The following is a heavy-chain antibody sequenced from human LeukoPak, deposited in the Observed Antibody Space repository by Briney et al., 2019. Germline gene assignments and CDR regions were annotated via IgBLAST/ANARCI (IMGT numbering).Heavy chain of an antibody. V-gene: IGHV3-48*03. CDR1: GFTFSSYE. CDR3: ASSGEGALDN. Sequence: GGSLRLSCAASGFTFSSYEMNWVRQAPGKGLEWISYISTSTTTIYYANSVKGRFTISRDNAKKSLYLQMNSLRVEDTGVYYCASSGEGALDNWGQGTLVTVSS. CDR2: ISTSTTTI. J-gene: IGHJ4*02. D-gene: IGHD1-26*01.